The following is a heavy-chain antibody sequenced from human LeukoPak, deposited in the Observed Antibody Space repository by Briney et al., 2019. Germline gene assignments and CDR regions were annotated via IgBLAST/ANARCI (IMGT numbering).Heavy chain of an antibody. CDR1: GDSVPSNSAA. CDR2: TYYRSKWYN. Sequence: SQTLSLTCAISGDSVPSNSAAWNWIRQSPSRGLEWLGRTYYRSKWYNDYAVSVKSRITINPDTSKNQFSLQLYSVTPEDTAVYYCARVIRAGIAAATYYYGMDVWGQGTTVTVSS. CDR3: ARVIRAGIAAATYYYGMDV. V-gene: IGHV6-1*01. J-gene: IGHJ6*02. D-gene: IGHD6-13*01.